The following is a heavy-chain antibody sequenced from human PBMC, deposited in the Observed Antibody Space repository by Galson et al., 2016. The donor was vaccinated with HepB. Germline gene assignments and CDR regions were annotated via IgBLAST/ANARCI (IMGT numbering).Heavy chain of an antibody. CDR1: GFSLTTSGVS. CDR3: VYNSPRQQLAPNNYQYYYMDV. J-gene: IGHJ6*03. V-gene: IGHV2-5*04. D-gene: IGHD6-13*01. CDR2: IYWDDDN. Sequence: PALVKPTQTLTLTCTFSGFSLTTSGVSVGWIRQPSGKALEWLALIYWDDDNRYSPSLNTRLTITKDTSKNQVVLTMTNMDPVDTGTYYCVYNSPRQQLAPNNYQYYYMDVWGKGTTVTVSS.